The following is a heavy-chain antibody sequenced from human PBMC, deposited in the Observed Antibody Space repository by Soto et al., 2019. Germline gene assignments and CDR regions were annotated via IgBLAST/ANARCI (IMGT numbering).Heavy chain of an antibody. J-gene: IGHJ4*02. CDR3: ARLVAAGNIDY. Sequence: GESLKISCKGSGYSFTSYWIGWVRQMPGKGLDWMAKIDPSDSYTVYSPSFQGHVTISADKSTSTAYLQWSSLKASDTAMYYCARLVAAGNIDYWGQGTQVTVS. CDR1: GYSFTSYW. CDR2: IDPSDSYT. D-gene: IGHD6-13*01. V-gene: IGHV5-10-1*01.